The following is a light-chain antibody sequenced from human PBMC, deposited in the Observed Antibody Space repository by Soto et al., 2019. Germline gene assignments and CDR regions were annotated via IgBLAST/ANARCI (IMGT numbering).Light chain of an antibody. V-gene: IGKV3-15*01. CDR3: QQYDNWPPWT. CDR1: QSVSNRY. CDR2: GAY. J-gene: IGKJ1*01. Sequence: EIVLTQSPGTLSLSPGERATLSCWASQSVSNRYLAWYQQKPGQAPRLLIYGAYSRATGVPVRFSGSGSGTEFTLTIGSLQSEDFAVYFCQQYDNWPPWTFGQGTKVDIK.